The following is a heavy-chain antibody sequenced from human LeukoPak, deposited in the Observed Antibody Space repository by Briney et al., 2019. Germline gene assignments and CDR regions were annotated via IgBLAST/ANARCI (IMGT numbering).Heavy chain of an antibody. D-gene: IGHD6-19*01. CDR1: GFTFNAYG. V-gene: IGHV3-30*18. CDR2: PSYDGHFK. Sequence: PGRSLRLSCAASGFTFNAYGMHWVRQAPGKVLEWVASPSYDGHFKNYVDSVRGRFAISRDSSRNTVSLQVNSMPPEDTAMYCCGKDCQRWRGSTSSCMDSWGQATLVTVSS. J-gene: IGHJ5*01. CDR3: GKDCQRWRGSTSSCMDS.